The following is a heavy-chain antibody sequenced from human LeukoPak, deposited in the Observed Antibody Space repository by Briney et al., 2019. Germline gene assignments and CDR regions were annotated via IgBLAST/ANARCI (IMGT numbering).Heavy chain of an antibody. V-gene: IGHV4-59*01. Sequence: STNYNPSLKSRVTISVDTSKNQFSLKLSSVTAADTAVYYCARAPGGGYSYGFDYYYYGMDVWGQGTTVTVSS. CDR3: ARAPGGGYSYGFDYYYYGMDV. CDR2: ST. D-gene: IGHD5-18*01. J-gene: IGHJ6*02.